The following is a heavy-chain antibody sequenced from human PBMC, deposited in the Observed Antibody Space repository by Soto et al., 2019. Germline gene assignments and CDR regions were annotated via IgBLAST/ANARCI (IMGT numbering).Heavy chain of an antibody. V-gene: IGHV1-69*06. CDR1: GGAFGSYG. D-gene: IGHD2-15*01. CDR2: IIPNFGAP. J-gene: IGHJ6*02. CDR3: ARDLVLYGLDV. Sequence: VSCKASGGAFGSYGISWVRRAPGQGLEWVGGIIPNFGAPNYAQKFHGRVTILADSSTSTAYMELSGLKSEDTAVYYCARDLVLYGLDVWGQGTTVTVSS.